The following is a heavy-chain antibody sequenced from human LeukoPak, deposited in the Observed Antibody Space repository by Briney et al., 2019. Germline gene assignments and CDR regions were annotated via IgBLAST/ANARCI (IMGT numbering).Heavy chain of an antibody. J-gene: IGHJ4*02. Sequence: PSGTLSLTCAVSGGSISSSNWWSWVRQPPGKGLEWIGEIYHSGSTNYNPSLKSRVTISVDKSKNQFSLKLSSVTAADTAVYYCARVQYSSGGTPEPKIDYWGQGTLVTVSS. CDR2: IYHSGST. D-gene: IGHD6-19*01. CDR3: ARVQYSSGGTPEPKIDY. CDR1: GGSISSSNW. V-gene: IGHV4-4*02.